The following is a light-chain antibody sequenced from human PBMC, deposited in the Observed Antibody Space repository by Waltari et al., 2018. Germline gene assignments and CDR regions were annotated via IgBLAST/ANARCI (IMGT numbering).Light chain of an antibody. CDR3: MFWPSNVWV. V-gene: IGLV5-37*01. CDR1: SDINVVDFI. CDR2: YNSAPEK. J-gene: IGLJ3*02. Sequence: QPVLTQPPSSSASPGESARLTCTLPSDINVVDFIIYWYQQKPGSPPRFLLYYNSAPEKAQGSGVPSRFSGSKDASANAGILLISGLQSEDEADYYCMFWPSNVWVFGGGTKLTVL.